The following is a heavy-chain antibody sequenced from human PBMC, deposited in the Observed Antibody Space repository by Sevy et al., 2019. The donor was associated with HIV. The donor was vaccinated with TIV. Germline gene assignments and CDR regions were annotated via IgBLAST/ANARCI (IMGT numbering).Heavy chain of an antibody. D-gene: IGHD3-22*01. CDR2: IDSGGST. V-gene: IGHV3-66*01. Sequence: GGSLRLSCEASGFTVSGNYMAWVRLAPGKGLEWVSLIDSGGSTYYADSVEGRFTISRDNAKNTLYLQMNTLRAEDTAVYFCARDRYYDASGYYYYYYGMDVWGQGTTVTVSS. J-gene: IGHJ6*02. CDR1: GFTVSGNY. CDR3: ARDRYYDASGYYYYYYGMDV.